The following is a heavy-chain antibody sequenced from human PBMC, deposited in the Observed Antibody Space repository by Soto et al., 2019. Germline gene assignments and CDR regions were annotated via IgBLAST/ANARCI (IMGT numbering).Heavy chain of an antibody. J-gene: IGHJ6*02. D-gene: IGHD3-22*01. CDR1: GASLSRYY. CDR2: IYATGDT. CDR3: AREGGYFDSSGSGVYHYHGVDV. Sequence: SETLSLTCNVSGASLSRYYWSWIRQPPGKGLEWIGRIYATGDTDYNPSLKSRISMSVDMSKKQFSLKLSSVTAADTAVYYCAREGGYFDSSGSGVYHYHGVDVWGQGTTVTVSS. V-gene: IGHV4-4*07.